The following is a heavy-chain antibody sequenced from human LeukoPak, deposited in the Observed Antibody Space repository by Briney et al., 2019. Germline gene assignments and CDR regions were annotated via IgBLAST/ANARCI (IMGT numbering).Heavy chain of an antibody. J-gene: IGHJ4*02. CDR1: GFTFTSYW. CDR3: IRTALTGDI. D-gene: IGHD7-27*01. CDR2: INGDGTST. V-gene: IGHV3-74*03. Sequence: PGGSLRLSCAASGFTFTSYWMHWVRQAPGKGLVWVSRINGDGTSTEHADSVKGRFTISRDNAKNTLFLQMNSLRADDTAVYYCIRTALTGDIWGQGTLVTVSS.